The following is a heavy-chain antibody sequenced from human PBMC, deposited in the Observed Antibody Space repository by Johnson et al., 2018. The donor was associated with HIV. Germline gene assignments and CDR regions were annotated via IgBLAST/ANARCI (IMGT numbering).Heavy chain of an antibody. CDR1: GFIFDDYT. Sequence: VQLVESGGGVVRPGGSLRLSCAASGFIFDDYTMHWVRQAPGKGLEWVSLISWDGGSTYYVDSVKGRFTISRDNDKSSLDLQMKSLRAEDTAVYYCARSDITLVRGGAFDIWGQGTVVTVSS. CDR2: ISWDGGST. V-gene: IGHV3-43*01. CDR3: ARSDITLVRGGAFDI. D-gene: IGHD3-10*01. J-gene: IGHJ3*02.